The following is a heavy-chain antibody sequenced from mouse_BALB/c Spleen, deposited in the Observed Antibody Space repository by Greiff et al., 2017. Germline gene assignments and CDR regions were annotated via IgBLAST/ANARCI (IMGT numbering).Heavy chain of an antibody. CDR3: ARGYYGNHNYFDY. CDR1: GYSITSDYA. CDR2: ISYSGST. V-gene: IGHV3-2*02. Sequence: DVKLQESGPGLVKPSQSLSLTCTVTGYSITSDYAWNWIRQFPGNKLEWMGYISYSGSTSYNPSLKSRISITRDTSKNQFFLQLNSVTTEDTATYYCARGYYGNHNYFDYWGQGTTLTVSS. D-gene: IGHD2-1*01. J-gene: IGHJ2*01.